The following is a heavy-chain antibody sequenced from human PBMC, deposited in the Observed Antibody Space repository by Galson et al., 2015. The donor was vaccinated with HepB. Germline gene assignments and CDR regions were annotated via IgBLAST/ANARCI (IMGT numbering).Heavy chain of an antibody. J-gene: IGHJ4*02. V-gene: IGHV3-74*01. Sequence: SLRLSCAASEFTFSSYWMHWVRQAPGKGLVWVSHINSDGNSTSYADSVKGRFTISRDNAKNTLYLQMNSLRGEDTAVYYCARGVWFGDLDYWGQGTLVTVSS. CDR2: INSDGNST. CDR1: EFTFSSYW. D-gene: IGHD3-10*01. CDR3: ARGVWFGDLDY.